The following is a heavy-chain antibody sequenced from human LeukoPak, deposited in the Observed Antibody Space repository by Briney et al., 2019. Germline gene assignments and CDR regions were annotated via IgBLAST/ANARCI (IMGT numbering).Heavy chain of an antibody. Sequence: ASVTVSFKGSGFSLTAHYMHWLRQAPGQPLEWMGWINGNSGDTKYAQKFQDRVIMTRDTSVNTVYMELSRLRSDDTATYYCARDFSWGPDLWGQGTLVSVSS. CDR3: ARDFSWGPDL. J-gene: IGHJ5*02. CDR2: INGNSGDT. V-gene: IGHV1-2*02. CDR1: GFSLTAHY. D-gene: IGHD7-27*01.